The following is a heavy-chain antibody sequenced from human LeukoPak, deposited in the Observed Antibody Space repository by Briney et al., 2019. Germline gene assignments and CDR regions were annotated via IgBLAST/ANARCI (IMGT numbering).Heavy chain of an antibody. CDR2: IYYSGST. CDR3: ARARRARYQLLSDFDY. V-gene: IGHV4-30-4*01. J-gene: IGHJ4*02. Sequence: PSETLSLTCSVSGYSISSGYYWSWIRQPPGKGLEWIGYIYYSGSTYYNPSLKSRVTISVDTSKNQFSLKLSSVTAADTAVYYCARARRARYQLLSDFDYWGQGTLVTVSS. D-gene: IGHD2-2*01. CDR1: GYSISSGYY.